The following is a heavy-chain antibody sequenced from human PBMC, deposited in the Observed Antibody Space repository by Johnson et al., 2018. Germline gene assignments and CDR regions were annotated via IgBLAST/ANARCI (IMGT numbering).Heavy chain of an antibody. J-gene: IGHJ6*02. D-gene: IGHD3-3*01. CDR2: ISSSSTYI. CDR3: GGGMNWIFCMANYYGMYV. CDR1: GFTFSTFA. Sequence: VQLVQSGGGLVKPGGSLRLSCAASGFTFSTFAMNWVRQAPGKGLEWVSSISSSSTYIFYADSVKGRFPISRDDAKNSVYLQMNSLGGEDTAVYYCGGGMNWIFCMANYYGMYVWGQGTTVTVSS. V-gene: IGHV3-21*01.